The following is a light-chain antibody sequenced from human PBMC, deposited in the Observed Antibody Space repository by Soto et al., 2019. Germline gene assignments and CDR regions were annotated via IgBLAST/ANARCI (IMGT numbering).Light chain of an antibody. CDR1: SSNIGAGYD. V-gene: IGLV1-40*01. CDR2: ANS. CDR3: QTYDSSLSGFYV. Sequence: QCVLTQPPSVSGAPGQRVTSSCTGSSSNIGAGYDVHWYQQLPGRAPKLLIYANSNRPSGVPDRFSGSRSGTSASLAITGLQAEDEADYSCQTYDSSLSGFYVFGTGTKVTVL. J-gene: IGLJ1*01.